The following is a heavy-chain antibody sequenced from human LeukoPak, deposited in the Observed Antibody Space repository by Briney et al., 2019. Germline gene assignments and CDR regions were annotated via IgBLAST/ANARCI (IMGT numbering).Heavy chain of an antibody. CDR3: ARDGLAAITFDY. CDR1: GFTFSSYW. Sequence: GGSLRLSCVASGFTFSSYWMHWVRHAPGKGLVWVSHINSDGSSTTYADSVKGRFTISRDNAKNTLYLQMNSLRAEDTAVYYCARDGLAAITFDYWGQGILVTVSS. CDR2: INSDGSST. D-gene: IGHD5-24*01. J-gene: IGHJ4*02. V-gene: IGHV3-74*01.